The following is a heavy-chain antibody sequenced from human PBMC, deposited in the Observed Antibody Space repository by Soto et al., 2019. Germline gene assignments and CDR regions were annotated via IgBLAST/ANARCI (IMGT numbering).Heavy chain of an antibody. D-gene: IGHD3-22*01. CDR1: GGSISSGDYY. J-gene: IGHJ4*02. CDR3: ARDSSGYYSGY. Sequence: PSETLSLTCTVSGGSISSGDYYWSWIRQPPGKGLEWIGYIYYSGSTYYNPSLKSRVTISVDTSKNQFSLKLSSVTAADTAVYYCARDSSGYYSGYWGQGTLVTVSS. CDR2: IYYSGST. V-gene: IGHV4-30-4*01.